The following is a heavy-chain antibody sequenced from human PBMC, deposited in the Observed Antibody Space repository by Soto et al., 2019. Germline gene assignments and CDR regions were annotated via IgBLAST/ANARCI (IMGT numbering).Heavy chain of an antibody. CDR2: ISGSGDST. V-gene: IGHV3-23*01. Sequence: HPGGSLRLSCAASGFTFGTYAMSWVRQAPGKGLEWVSSISGSGDSTYYADSVKGRFTISRDNSKNTLYLQMNSLRAEDTALHYCAKDRSVDTRDWFDPWGQGTLVTVSS. J-gene: IGHJ5*02. CDR3: AKDRSVDTRDWFDP. CDR1: GFTFGTYA. D-gene: IGHD5-18*01.